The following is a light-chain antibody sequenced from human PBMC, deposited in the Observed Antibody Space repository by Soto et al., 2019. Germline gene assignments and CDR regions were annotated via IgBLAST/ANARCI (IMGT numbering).Light chain of an antibody. CDR1: NSDIGGYNY. CDR3: SSYAGNNILL. J-gene: IGLJ3*02. V-gene: IGLV2-8*01. CDR2: EVN. Sequence: QSALTQPPSASGSPGQSVTISCTGTNSDIGGYNYVSWYRQNPGKAPKLMIYEVNKRPSGVPDRFSGSKSDNTASLTVSGLQAEDEDDYYCSSYAGNNILLFGGGTKLTVL.